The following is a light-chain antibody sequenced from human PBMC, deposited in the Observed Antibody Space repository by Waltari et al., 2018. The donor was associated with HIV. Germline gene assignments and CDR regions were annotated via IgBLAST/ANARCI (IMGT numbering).Light chain of an antibody. V-gene: IGLV8-61*01. J-gene: IGLJ3*02. Sequence: QTVVTQEPSFSVSPGGTVTLTCGLSSGSVSTSYYPSWYQQTPGQAPRTLIYSTNTRSSGGPERFSGSILGNKAALTITGAQADDESDYYCVLFMGNGIWVFGGGTKLTVL. CDR2: STN. CDR3: VLFMGNGIWV. CDR1: SGSVSTSYY.